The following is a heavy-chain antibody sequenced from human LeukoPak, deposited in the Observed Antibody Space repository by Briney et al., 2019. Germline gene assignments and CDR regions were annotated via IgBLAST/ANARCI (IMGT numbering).Heavy chain of an antibody. CDR1: GFTVSSNY. V-gene: IGHV3-53*01. J-gene: IGHJ4*02. Sequence: GGSLRFSCAASGFTVSSNYMSWVRQAPGKGLEWVSVIYSGGSTYYADSVKGRFTISRDNSKNTLYLQMNSLRAEDTAVYYCARCSTVRSYYFDYWGQGTLVTVSS. D-gene: IGHD1-26*01. CDR2: IYSGGST. CDR3: ARCSTVRSYYFDY.